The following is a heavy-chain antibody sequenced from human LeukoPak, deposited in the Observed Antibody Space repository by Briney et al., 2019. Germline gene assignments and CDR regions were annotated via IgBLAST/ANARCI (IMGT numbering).Heavy chain of an antibody. CDR2: INPKSGGT. J-gene: IGHJ4*02. CDR1: GYTFTDYY. D-gene: IGHD6-19*01. CDR3: ATIAVTVLGDY. V-gene: IGHV1-2*02. Sequence: GASVTVSFTASGYTFTDYYIHWVRQAPGQELEWMGWINPKSGGTNYAQKFQGRVTMTRDTSISTAYMELSRLRSDDTAVYYCATIAVTVLGDYWGQGTLVTVSS.